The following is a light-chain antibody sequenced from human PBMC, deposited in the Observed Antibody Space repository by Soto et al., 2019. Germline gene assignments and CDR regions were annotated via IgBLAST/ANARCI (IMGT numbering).Light chain of an antibody. CDR3: QQYNDWPPQLT. CDR2: GAS. Sequence: EIVMTQSPATLSVSVGERANLSCRASHSVSSKLAWYQQKPGQAPRLLIYGASTRATDIPARFSGSGSGTEFTLTISSLQSEDFAVYYCQQYNDWPPQLTFGGGTKVEIK. V-gene: IGKV3-15*01. CDR1: HSVSSK. J-gene: IGKJ4*01.